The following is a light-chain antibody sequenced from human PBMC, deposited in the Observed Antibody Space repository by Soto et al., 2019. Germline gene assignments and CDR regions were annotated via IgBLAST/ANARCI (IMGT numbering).Light chain of an antibody. CDR1: SSDVGGYNY. CDR2: DVS. V-gene: IGLV2-11*01. Sequence: QSALTQPRSVSGSPGQSVTISCTGTSSDVGGYNYVSWYQQHPGKAPNLMIYDVSKRPSGVPDRFSGSKSGNTASLTISGLQAEDEADYYCCSYAGSYRVFGTGTKVTVL. CDR3: CSYAGSYRV. J-gene: IGLJ1*01.